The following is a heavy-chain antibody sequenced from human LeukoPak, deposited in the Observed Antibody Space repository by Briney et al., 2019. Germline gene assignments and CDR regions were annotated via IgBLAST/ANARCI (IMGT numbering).Heavy chain of an antibody. Sequence: ASVKVSCKASGYTFTGYYMHWVRQAPGQGLEWMGWINPNSGGTNYAQKFQGRVTMTRDTSISTAYMELSSLRSEDTAVYYCAREYSDYGDYDSYNWFDPWGQGTLVTVSS. D-gene: IGHD4-17*01. V-gene: IGHV1-2*02. CDR3: AREYSDYGDYDSYNWFDP. CDR1: GYTFTGYY. CDR2: INPNSGGT. J-gene: IGHJ5*02.